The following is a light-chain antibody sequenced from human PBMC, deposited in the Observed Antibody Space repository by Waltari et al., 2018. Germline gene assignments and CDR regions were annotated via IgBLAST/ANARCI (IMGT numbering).Light chain of an antibody. CDR1: SLRRYY. J-gene: IGLJ3*02. CDR2: GHD. V-gene: IGLV3-19*01. CDR3: LSRDSSSTRV. Sequence: SSELTQAPAVSVALGQTVRLTCQGDSLRRYYASWYQQRPGQAPFLFLYGHDNRPSGIPDRFSGSTSGNTASLTITRAQAEDAGGYYCLSRDSSSTRVFGGGTTLTV.